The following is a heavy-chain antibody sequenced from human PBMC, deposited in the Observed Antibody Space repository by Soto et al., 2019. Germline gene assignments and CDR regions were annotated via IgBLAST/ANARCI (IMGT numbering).Heavy chain of an antibody. D-gene: IGHD2-8*02. V-gene: IGHV4-59*01. J-gene: IGHJ6*03. CDR3: ARGTGPYYYYYMDV. CDR2: IYYSGST. CDR1: GGSISSYY. Sequence: ETLSLTCTVSGGSISSYYWSWIRQPPGKGLEWIGYIYYSGSTNYNPSLKSRVTISVDTSKNQFSLKLSSVTAADTAVYYCARGTGPYYYYYMDVWGKGTTVTVSS.